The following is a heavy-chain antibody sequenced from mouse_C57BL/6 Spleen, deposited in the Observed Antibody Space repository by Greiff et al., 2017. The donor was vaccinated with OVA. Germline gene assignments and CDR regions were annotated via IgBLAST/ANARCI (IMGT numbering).Heavy chain of an antibody. D-gene: IGHD1-1*01. J-gene: IGHJ2*01. CDR3: ARGSTVVATEGYFDY. CDR2: IDPSDSET. V-gene: IGHV1-52*01. Sequence: QVQLKQPGAELVRPGSSVKLSCKASGYTFTSYWMHWVKQRPIQGLEWIGNIDPSDSETHYNQKFKDKATLTVDKSSSTAYMQLSSLTSEDSAVYYCARGSTVVATEGYFDYWGQGTTLTVSS. CDR1: GYTFTSYW.